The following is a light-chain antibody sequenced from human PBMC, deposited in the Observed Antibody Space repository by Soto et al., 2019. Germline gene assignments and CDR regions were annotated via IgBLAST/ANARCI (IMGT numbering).Light chain of an antibody. CDR2: GNS. V-gene: IGLV1-40*01. Sequence: QSVLTQPPSVSGAPGQRVTISCTGSSSNIGAGYDVHWYQQLPGTAPKLLIYGNSNRPSGVPDRFSGSKSGTSASLAITGLQAEDEAEDYCQSYDSSLSVWVFGGGTKLTVL. CDR1: SSNIGAGYD. CDR3: QSYDSSLSVWV. J-gene: IGLJ3*02.